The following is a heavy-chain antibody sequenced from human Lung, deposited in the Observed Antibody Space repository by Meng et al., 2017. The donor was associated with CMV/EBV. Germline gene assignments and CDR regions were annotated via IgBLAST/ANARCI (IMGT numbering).Heavy chain of an antibody. CDR2: ISVNSGKT. V-gene: IGHV1-18*01. J-gene: IGHJ4*02. CDR1: GYTFTSYG. Sequence: SVXVSCKASGYTFTSYGISWVRQAPGQGLEWMGWISVNSGKTTYAQKVQGRINMTTDTSTSTAYMELRSLRSDDTAVYYCVRGGWSAGYWGQGTLVTVSS. CDR3: VRGGWSAGY. D-gene: IGHD6-19*01.